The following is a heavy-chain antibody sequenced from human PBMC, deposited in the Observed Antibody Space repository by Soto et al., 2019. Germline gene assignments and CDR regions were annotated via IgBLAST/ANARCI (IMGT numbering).Heavy chain of an antibody. CDR2: ISSGGSHT. Sequence: QVQLEESGGGLVKPGGSLRLSCAASGFTFSEHYMSWIRQAPGNGLEWVAYISSGGSHTDYADSVRGRFTSSRDNTKSSLYLQMNSLRDEDTAVYFCARVRGGGTDLLGPGTLVTVSS. V-gene: IGHV3-11*06. J-gene: IGHJ5*02. CDR3: ARVRGGGTDL. CDR1: GFTFSEHY. D-gene: IGHD3-16*01.